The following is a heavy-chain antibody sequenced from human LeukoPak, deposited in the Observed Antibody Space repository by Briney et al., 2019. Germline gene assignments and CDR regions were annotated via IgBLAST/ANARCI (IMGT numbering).Heavy chain of an antibody. CDR1: GGSVSSSSYY. Sequence: SETLSLTCAVSGGSVSSSSYYWSWIRQPPGKGLEWIGYIYYSGSTNYNPSLKSRVTISVDTSTNQFSLKLSSVTAADTAVYYCARVDFVVVPAAMYWFDPWGQGTLVTVSS. CDR3: ARVDFVVVPAAMYWFDP. D-gene: IGHD2-2*01. V-gene: IGHV4-61*01. J-gene: IGHJ5*02. CDR2: IYYSGST.